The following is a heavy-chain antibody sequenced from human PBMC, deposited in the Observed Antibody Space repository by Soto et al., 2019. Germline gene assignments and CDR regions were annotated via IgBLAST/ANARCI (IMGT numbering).Heavy chain of an antibody. D-gene: IGHD3-22*01. Sequence: EVPLLESGGDLIQPGGSLRLSCAASGFTFNIYAMTWVRQAPGKGLEWVSAISRYGDFTYYADSVEGRFTISRDNSKNTLYLQMNSLRAEDTAVYYCAKDRYLDHDSRGYLFDNWGQGTLVTVSS. CDR3: AKDRYLDHDSRGYLFDN. V-gene: IGHV3-23*01. CDR2: ISRYGDFT. J-gene: IGHJ4*02. CDR1: GFTFNIYA.